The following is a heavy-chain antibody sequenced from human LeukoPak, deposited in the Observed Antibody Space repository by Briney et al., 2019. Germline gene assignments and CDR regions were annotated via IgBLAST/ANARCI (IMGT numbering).Heavy chain of an antibody. D-gene: IGHD6-19*01. V-gene: IGHV3-33*01. CDR3: ARGDSVGIAVAMPDY. CDR1: GLTFSSYG. J-gene: IGHJ4*02. CDR2: IWYDGSNK. Sequence: GGSLRLSCAASGLTFSSYGMHWVRQAPGKGLEWVAVIWYDGSNKYYADSVKGRFTISRDNSKNTLYLQMNSLRAEDTAVYYCARGDSVGIAVAMPDYWGQGTLVTVSS.